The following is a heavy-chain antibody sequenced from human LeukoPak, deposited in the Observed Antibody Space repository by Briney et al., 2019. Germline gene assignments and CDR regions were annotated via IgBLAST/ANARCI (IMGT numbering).Heavy chain of an antibody. D-gene: IGHD5-12*01. J-gene: IGHJ6*02. CDR1: GFTFSGYY. V-gene: IGHV4-34*01. CDR3: ARVRGYETPDDYYYYYYGMDV. Sequence: GSLRLSCAASGFTFSGYYMSWIRQPPGKGLEWIGEINHSGSTNYNPSLKSRVTISVDTSKNQFSLKLSSVTAADTAVYYCARVRGYETPDDYYYYYYGMDVWGQGTTVTVSS. CDR2: INHSGST.